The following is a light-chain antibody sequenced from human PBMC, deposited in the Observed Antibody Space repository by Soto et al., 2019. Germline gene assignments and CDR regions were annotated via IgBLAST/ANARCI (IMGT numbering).Light chain of an antibody. CDR2: GAA. CDR3: RQYNNSTPQT. CDR1: QSVTANC. Sequence: EVVLTQSPGTLSLSPGERATLSCTASQSVTANCLAWWQQQRRQDATILLIGAASRANGGPERMSGGGSWAAVSLPISRREHEDFAATYCRQYNNSTPQTFGQGTKVDIK. V-gene: IGKV3-20*01. J-gene: IGKJ1*01.